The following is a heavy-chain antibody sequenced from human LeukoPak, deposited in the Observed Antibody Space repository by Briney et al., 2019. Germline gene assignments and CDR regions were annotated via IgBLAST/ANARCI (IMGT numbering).Heavy chain of an antibody. CDR2: IYTSGST. V-gene: IGHV4-61*02. Sequence: SETLSLTCPVSGNSISSGDYYWSWIRQPAGKGLERIGRIYTSGSTTYNPSLKSRVTISGDTSENQFSLRLSSVTAADTAVYYCARASYSYDISGWVPFDYWGQGTLVTVSS. J-gene: IGHJ4*02. D-gene: IGHD3-22*01. CDR1: GNSISSGDYY. CDR3: ARASYSYDISGWVPFDY.